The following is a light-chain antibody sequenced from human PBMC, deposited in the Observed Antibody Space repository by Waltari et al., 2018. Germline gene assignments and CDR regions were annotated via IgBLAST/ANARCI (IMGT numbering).Light chain of an antibody. V-gene: IGKV3-11*01. CDR2: DAA. CDR1: QSVIKF. Sequence: EIVLTQSTATLSLSPGESDTLPCGSRQSVIKFLAWYQQKPGQAPRLLLYDAAHRATGVPARFSGSGSGTEFTLTISSLEPEDFAVYYCQQRSSWPWTFGQGAKVEVK. CDR3: QQRSSWPWT. J-gene: IGKJ1*01.